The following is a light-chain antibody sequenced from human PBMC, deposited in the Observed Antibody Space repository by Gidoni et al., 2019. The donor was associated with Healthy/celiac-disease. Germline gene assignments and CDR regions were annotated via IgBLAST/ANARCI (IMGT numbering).Light chain of an antibody. CDR3: QQYGSSPYT. CDR2: GAS. Sequence: EIVLTQSTGTLSLSPVERATLSCRASQRVSSSYLACYQQKPGQAPRLLIYGASSRATGIPDRFSGSGSGTDFTLTISRLEPEDFAVYYCQQYGSSPYTFGQGTKLEIK. V-gene: IGKV3-20*01. J-gene: IGKJ2*01. CDR1: QRVSSSY.